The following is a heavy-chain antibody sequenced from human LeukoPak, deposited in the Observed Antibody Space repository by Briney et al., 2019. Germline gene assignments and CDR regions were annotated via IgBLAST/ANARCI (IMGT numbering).Heavy chain of an antibody. D-gene: IGHD3-22*01. CDR3: ARESYYYDSSGPLFDY. J-gene: IGHJ4*02. CDR1: GGSISSYY. CDR2: IYYSGST. V-gene: IGHV4-59*01. Sequence: SETLSLTYTVSGGSISSYYWSWIRQPPGKGLEWIGYIYYSGSTNYNPSLKSRVTISVDTSKNQFSLKLSSVTAADTAVYYCARESYYYDSSGPLFDYWGQGTLVTVSS.